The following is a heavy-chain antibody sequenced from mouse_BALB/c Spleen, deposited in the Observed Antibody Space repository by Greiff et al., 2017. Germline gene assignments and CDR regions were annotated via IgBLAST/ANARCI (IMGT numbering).Heavy chain of an antibody. D-gene: IGHD2-1*01. CDR3: ARSSIYYGAMDY. V-gene: IGHV5-17*02. CDR2: ISSGSSTI. Sequence: EVQVVESGGGLVQPGGSRKLSCAASGFTFSSFGMHWVRQAPEKGLEWVAYISSGSSTIYYADTVKGRFTISRDNPKNTLFLQMTSLRSEDTAMYYCARSSIYYGAMDYWGQGTSVTVSS. J-gene: IGHJ4*01. CDR1: GFTFSSFG.